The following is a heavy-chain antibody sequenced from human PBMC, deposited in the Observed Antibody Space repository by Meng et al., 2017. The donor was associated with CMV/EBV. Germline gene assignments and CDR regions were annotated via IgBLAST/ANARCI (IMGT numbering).Heavy chain of an antibody. Sequence: QIPLKESGPTLGKPTQTLTLTCTFSGFSLRTSGVGVGWIRQPPGKALEWLALIYWDDDKRYSPSLKSRLTITKDTSKNQVVPTMTNMDPVDTATYYCAHKGRRMAAAGINWFDPWGQGTLVTVSS. CDR1: GFSLRTSGVG. CDR2: IYWDDDK. CDR3: AHKGRRMAAAGINWFDP. V-gene: IGHV2-5*02. J-gene: IGHJ5*02. D-gene: IGHD6-13*01.